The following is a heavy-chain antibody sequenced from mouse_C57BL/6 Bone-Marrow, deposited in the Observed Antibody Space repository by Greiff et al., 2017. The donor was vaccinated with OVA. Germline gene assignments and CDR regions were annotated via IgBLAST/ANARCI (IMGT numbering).Heavy chain of an antibody. CDR3: ARLGAAQATLDY. D-gene: IGHD3-2*02. CDR2: IYPGSGNT. CDR1: GYTFTDYY. J-gene: IGHJ2*01. V-gene: IGHV1-76*01. Sequence: VKVVESGAELVRPGASVKLSCKASGYTFTDYYINWVKQRPGQGLEWIARIYPGSGNTYYNEKFKGKATLTAEKSSSTAYMQLSSLTSEDSAVYFCARLGAAQATLDYWGQGTTLTVSS.